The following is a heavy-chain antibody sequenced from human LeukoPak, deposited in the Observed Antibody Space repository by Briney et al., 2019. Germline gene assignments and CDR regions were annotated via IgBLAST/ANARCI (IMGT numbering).Heavy chain of an antibody. Sequence: SETLPLTCTVSGGSISSYFWTWIRQPAGKGLEWIGRIYTGGSTNYNPSLKSRVTMSVDTSKNQFSLKVNSVTAADTAVYYCARQEGGIVGPYWGQGTLVTVSS. CDR3: ARQEGGIVGPY. D-gene: IGHD1-26*01. J-gene: IGHJ4*02. V-gene: IGHV4-4*07. CDR1: GGSISSYF. CDR2: IYTGGST.